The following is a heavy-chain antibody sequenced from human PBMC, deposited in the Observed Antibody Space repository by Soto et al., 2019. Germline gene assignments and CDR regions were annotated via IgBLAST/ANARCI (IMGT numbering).Heavy chain of an antibody. V-gene: IGHV3-30*18. Sequence: LRLSCAASGFNFSSFGMHWVRQAPGKGLEWVALMSYDGSSKYYQDSLKGRFTISRDKSKNTLYLQVSSLRVEDTAVYYCAKDRGWSSADLEYWGQGTLVTVSS. D-gene: IGHD6-19*01. J-gene: IGHJ4*02. CDR1: GFNFSSFG. CDR3: AKDRGWSSADLEY. CDR2: MSYDGSSK.